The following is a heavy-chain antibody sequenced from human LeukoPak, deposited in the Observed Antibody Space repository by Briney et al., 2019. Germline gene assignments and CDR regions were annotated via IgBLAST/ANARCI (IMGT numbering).Heavy chain of an antibody. V-gene: IGHV4-38-2*02. CDR3: ARHRDGYHYYFDY. CDR1: GGSISGYY. J-gene: IGHJ4*02. Sequence: SETLSLTCTVSGGSISGYYWGWIRQPPGKGLEWIGSIYHSGSTYYNPSLKSRVTISVDTSKNQFSLKLSSVTAADTAVYYCARHRDGYHYYFDYWGQGTLVTVSS. CDR2: IYHSGST. D-gene: IGHD5-24*01.